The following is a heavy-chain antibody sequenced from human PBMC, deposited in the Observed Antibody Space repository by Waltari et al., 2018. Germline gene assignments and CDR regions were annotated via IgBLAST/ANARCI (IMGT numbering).Heavy chain of an antibody. V-gene: IGHV4-4*07. CDR3: ARGFGGYSSTPYV. CDR2: IYTTRVS. CDR1: GDSVSSYF. J-gene: IGHJ6*02. D-gene: IGHD6-19*01. Sequence: QVQLQESGPGLVKPSETLTLTCTVSGDSVSSYFWNWIRQPAGKGLEWIGRIYTTRVSKYNPSLKSRVTMSVDTSKNQLSLQLSSVTAADTALYYCARGFGGYSSTPYVWGQGTTVSVSS.